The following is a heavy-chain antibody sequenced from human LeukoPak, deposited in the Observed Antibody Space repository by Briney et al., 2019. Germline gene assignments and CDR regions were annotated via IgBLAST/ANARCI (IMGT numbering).Heavy chain of an antibody. J-gene: IGHJ3*02. CDR2: IYTSGST. V-gene: IGHV4-61*02. Sequence: SQTLSLTCTVSGGSISSGSYYWSWIRQPAGKGLEWIGRIYTSGSTNYNPSLKSRVTISVDTSKNQFSLKLSSVTAVDTAVYYCAMSVLVPAAINEAFDIWGQGTMVTVSS. CDR3: AMSVLVPAAINEAFDI. D-gene: IGHD2-2*01. CDR1: GGSISSGSYY.